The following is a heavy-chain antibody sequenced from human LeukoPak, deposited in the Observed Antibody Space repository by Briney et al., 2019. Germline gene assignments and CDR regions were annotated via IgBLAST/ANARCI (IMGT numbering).Heavy chain of an antibody. V-gene: IGHV3-30*02. J-gene: IGHJ4*02. CDR1: GFTFSSYA. CDR2: IAHHGSNK. Sequence: TGGSVRLSCAASGFTFSSYAIHWVRQGPGKGLEWVAYIAHHGSNKYYADSVKGRFTISRDNSKRTLYLQMNSLRADDTAVYYCAKDGSWSCTDWGQGTLVTVSS. D-gene: IGHD2-8*02. CDR3: AKDGSWSCTD.